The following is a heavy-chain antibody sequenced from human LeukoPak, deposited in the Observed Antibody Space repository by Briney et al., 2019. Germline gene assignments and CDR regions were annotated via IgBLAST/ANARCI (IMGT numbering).Heavy chain of an antibody. CDR3: ARDSSDIAVVPAAMSDAFDI. Sequence: GGSLRLSCAASGFTFSSYSMNWVRQAPGKGLEWVSYISSSSSTIYYADSVKGRFTISRDNAKNSLYLQMNSLRAEDTAVYYCARDSSDIAVVPAAMSDAFDIWGQGTMVTVSS. V-gene: IGHV3-48*01. J-gene: IGHJ3*02. D-gene: IGHD2-2*01. CDR1: GFTFSSYS. CDR2: ISSSSSTI.